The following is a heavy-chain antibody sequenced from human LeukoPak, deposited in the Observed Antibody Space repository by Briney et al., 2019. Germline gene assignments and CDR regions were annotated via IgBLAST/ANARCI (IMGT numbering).Heavy chain of an antibody. CDR3: AKALYELDYYDSSGYRYYFDY. D-gene: IGHD3-22*01. CDR2: ISYDGSNK. CDR1: GFTFSSYS. J-gene: IGHJ4*02. V-gene: IGHV3-30*18. Sequence: GGSLRLSCAASGFTFSSYSMNWVRQAPGKGLEWVAVISYDGSNKYYADSVKGRFTISRDNSKNTLYLQMNSLRAEDTAVYYCAKALYELDYYDSSGYRYYFDYWGQGTLVTVSS.